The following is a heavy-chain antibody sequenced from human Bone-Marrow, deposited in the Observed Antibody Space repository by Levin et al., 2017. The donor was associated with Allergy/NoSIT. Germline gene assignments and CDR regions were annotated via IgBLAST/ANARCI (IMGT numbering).Heavy chain of an antibody. CDR1: GYTFTDYY. V-gene: IGHV1-2*02. CDR2: INPNSGGT. CDR3: ARDPDYYDRAFDI. J-gene: IGHJ3*02. D-gene: IGHD3-22*01. Sequence: ASVKVSCKASGYTFTDYYMDWVRQAPGQGLEWMGWINPNSGGTNYAQKFQGRVTMTRDTSISTAYMELSGLRSDDTAVYYCARDPDYYDRAFDIWGQGTMVTVSS.